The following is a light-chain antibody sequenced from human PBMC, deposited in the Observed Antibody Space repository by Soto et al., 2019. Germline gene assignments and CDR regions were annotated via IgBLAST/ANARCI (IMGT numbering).Light chain of an antibody. J-gene: IGKJ1*01. CDR1: QILVHSDGIAY. CDR2: KVS. CDR3: MQGTHWPIT. V-gene: IGKV2-30*02. Sequence: DVVMTQSQLSLPVTLGEPASISCRSNQILVHSDGIAYFSWFQQRPGRSPRRLIYKVSNRDSGVPARFSGSGSGTDFALKISRVEAEDVGVYYCMQGTHWPITFGQGTKVDIK.